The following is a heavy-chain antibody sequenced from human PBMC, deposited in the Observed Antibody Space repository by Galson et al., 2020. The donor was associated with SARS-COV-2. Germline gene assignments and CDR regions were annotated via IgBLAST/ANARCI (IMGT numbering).Heavy chain of an antibody. D-gene: IGHD6-13*01. J-gene: IGHJ6*02. CDR2: IYYNGNT. V-gene: IGHV4-31*03. Sequence: ASETLSLTCTVSGGSISRRDYYWSWIRQLPGKGLEWLGYIYYNGNTYYNPSLNSRVTISIDTSKNQFSLKLNSVTAADTAVYYCARDRYDSNDYYFYGMDPWGQGTTVTVSS. CDR1: GGSISRRDYY. CDR3: ARDRYDSNDYYFYGMDP.